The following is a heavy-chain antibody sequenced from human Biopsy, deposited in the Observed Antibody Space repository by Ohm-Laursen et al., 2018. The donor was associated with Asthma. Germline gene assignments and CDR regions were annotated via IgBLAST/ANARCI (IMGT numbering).Heavy chain of an antibody. J-gene: IGHJ6*02. D-gene: IGHD3-10*01. V-gene: IGHV1-18*01. CDR1: GYTFNGAG. CDR3: ARAVDYSHYYGIDV. Sequence: SSVKVSCKASGYTFNGAGITWVRQAPGQGLEWMGWISVYNGNTKVAQKLQDRVTMITDTSTSTAYMELRSLRSDDTAVYFCARAVDYSHYYGIDVWGQGTTVTVS. CDR2: ISVYNGNT.